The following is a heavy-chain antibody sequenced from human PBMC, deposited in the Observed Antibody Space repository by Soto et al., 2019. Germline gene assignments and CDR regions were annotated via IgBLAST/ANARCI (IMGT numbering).Heavy chain of an antibody. D-gene: IGHD3-16*02. V-gene: IGHV1-18*04. J-gene: IGHJ4*02. CDR1: GYTFTSYG. Sequence: ASVKVSCKASGYTFTSYGISWVRQAPGQGLEWMGWISAYNGNTNYAQKLQGRVTMTTDISTSTAYMELRSLRSDDTAVYYCARELYDYVWGSYRHGAGYFDYWGQGTLVTVSS. CDR2: ISAYNGNT. CDR3: ARELYDYVWGSYRHGAGYFDY.